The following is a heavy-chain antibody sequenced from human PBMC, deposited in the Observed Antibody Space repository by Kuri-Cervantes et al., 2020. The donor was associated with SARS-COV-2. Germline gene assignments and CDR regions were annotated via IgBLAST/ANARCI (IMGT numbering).Heavy chain of an antibody. D-gene: IGHD2-2*01. J-gene: IGHJ6*03. CDR3: ARWACSSTSCLPYRYYYMDV. CDR2: IYYSGST. V-gene: IGHV4-59*12. Sequence: SETLSLTCTVSGGSISSYYWSWIRQPPGKGLEWIGYIYYSGSTNYNPSLKSRVTIPVDTSKNQFALKLSSVTAADTAVYYCARWACSSTSCLPYRYYYMDVWGKGPTVPVSS. CDR1: GGSISSYY.